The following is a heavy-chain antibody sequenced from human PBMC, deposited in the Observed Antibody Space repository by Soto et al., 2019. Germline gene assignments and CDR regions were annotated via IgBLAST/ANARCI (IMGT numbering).Heavy chain of an antibody. V-gene: IGHV4-4*07. CDR3: ARESVENWTYEAH. CDR2: ITVNGNT. Sequence: QVQQLESGPGLVKPWDTLSLTCTVSGAYISDFSWSWIRQPAGKGLEWIGRITVNGNTQYNPSFRSRVTMSMDTSRNQFSPNLQSATAADTALYYCARESVENWTYEAHWGQGTLVTVSS. D-gene: IGHD1-7*01. CDR1: GAYISDFS. J-gene: IGHJ1*01.